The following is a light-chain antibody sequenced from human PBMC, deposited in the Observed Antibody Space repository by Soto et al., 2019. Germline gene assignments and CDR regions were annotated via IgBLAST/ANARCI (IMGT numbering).Light chain of an antibody. CDR1: QVVSSNS. CDR3: QQYITSPWT. J-gene: IGKJ1*01. CDR2: GAS. Sequence: EIVLTQSPATLSLSPGERATLSCRASQVVSSNSLAWYQHRPGQAPRLLIYGASTRATGIPDRFSGSGSGSGTDFTLTISRLEPEDCAVYFCQQYITSPWTFGQGTKVEIK. V-gene: IGKV3-20*01.